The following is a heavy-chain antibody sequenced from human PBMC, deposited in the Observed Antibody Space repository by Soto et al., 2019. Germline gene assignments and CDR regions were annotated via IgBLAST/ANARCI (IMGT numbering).Heavy chain of an antibody. J-gene: IGHJ6*02. V-gene: IGHV4-34*01. CDR1: DGSFSGYS. CDR3: ARVSGIYYYGMDV. CDR2: INHSGST. Sequence: PSETLSLTYAVYDGSFSGYSWSWIRQPPGKGLEWIGEINHSGSTNYNPSLKSRVTISVDTSKNQFSLKLSSVTAADTAVYYCARVSGIYYYGMDVWGQGTTVT. D-gene: IGHD3-10*01.